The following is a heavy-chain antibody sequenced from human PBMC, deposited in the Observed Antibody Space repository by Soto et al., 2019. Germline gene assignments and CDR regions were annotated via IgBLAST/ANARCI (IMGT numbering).Heavy chain of an antibody. J-gene: IGHJ6*02. Sequence: QVQLVESGGGVVQSGMSLRLSCAASGFTFSSYGMHWVRQAPGKGLEWVAVISYDGSNKYYADSVKGRFTISRDSSKNTLYLEMNSLGPEDTAVYYCAKGEYYYGSGSPYYGMDVWGQGTTVTVSS. V-gene: IGHV3-30*18. CDR2: ISYDGSNK. CDR3: AKGEYYYGSGSPYYGMDV. D-gene: IGHD3-10*01. CDR1: GFTFSSYG.